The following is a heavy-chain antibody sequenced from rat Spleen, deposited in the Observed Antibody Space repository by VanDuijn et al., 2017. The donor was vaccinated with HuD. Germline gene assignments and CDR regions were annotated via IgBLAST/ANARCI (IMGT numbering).Heavy chain of an antibody. CDR3: AKGHGGDDWFAY. J-gene: IGHJ3*01. V-gene: IGHV5-25*01. D-gene: IGHD1-1*01. CDR1: GLSFSNYD. CDR2: ISYDGTAT. Sequence: EVQLVESGGGLVQPGRSMKLSCAASGLSFSNYDMALVRQAPTKGLEWVASISYDGTATYYRDSVKGRLTLSRDNAKSTLYLQMGSLRSEDTATYYCAKGHGGDDWFAYWGQGTLVTVSS.